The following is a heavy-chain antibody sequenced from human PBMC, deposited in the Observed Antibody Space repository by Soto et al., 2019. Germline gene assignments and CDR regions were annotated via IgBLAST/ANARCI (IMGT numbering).Heavy chain of an antibody. Sequence: QVQLVQSGAEVKKPGSSVKVSCKASGGAFDSYIVSWVRQAAGQGLEWMGRIIPMFGITNYAQKFHDRVTITAAKSTSTAYMELSSLRSEDTAIYYFARDRALNNAALGMAYWGQGTLVTVSS. V-gene: IGHV1-69*08. J-gene: IGHJ4*02. CDR2: IIPMFGIT. CDR3: ARDRALNNAALGMAY. D-gene: IGHD6-13*01. CDR1: GGAFDSYI.